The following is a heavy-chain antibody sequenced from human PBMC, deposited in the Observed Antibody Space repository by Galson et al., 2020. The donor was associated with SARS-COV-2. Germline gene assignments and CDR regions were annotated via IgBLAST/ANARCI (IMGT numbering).Heavy chain of an antibody. CDR1: GGSISSGGYQ. CDR3: ARGGWGGDFIDY. J-gene: IGHJ4*02. CDR2: IFSGGSA. D-gene: IGHD2-21*01. Sequence: SETLSLTCSVSGGSISSGGYQWCWIRQPPGKGREWIGYIFSGGSAYYNPSLKSRITISVDTSKNRFSLNLNSVTAADTAVYFCARGGWGGDFIDYWGQGALVTVFS. V-gene: IGHV4-30-4*08.